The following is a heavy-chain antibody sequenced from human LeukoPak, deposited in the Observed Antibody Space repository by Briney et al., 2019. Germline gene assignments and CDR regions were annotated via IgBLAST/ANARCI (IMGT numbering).Heavy chain of an antibody. J-gene: IGHJ5*02. V-gene: IGHV3-48*01. D-gene: IGHD5-12*01. CDR1: GFTFSSYS. CDR2: ISRSSSTI. Sequence: GGSLRLSCAVSGFTFSSYSMNWVRQAPGKGLEWVSYISRSSSTIYYADSVKGRFTISRDNAKKSLYLQMNSLRVEDTAVYYCASGAEGYVFDPWGQGTLVTVSS. CDR3: ASGAEGYVFDP.